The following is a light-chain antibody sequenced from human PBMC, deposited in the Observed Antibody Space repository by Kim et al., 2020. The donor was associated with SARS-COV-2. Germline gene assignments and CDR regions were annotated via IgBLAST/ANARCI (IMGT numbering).Light chain of an antibody. CDR2: LGS. J-gene: IGKJ1*01. V-gene: IGKV2-28*01. Sequence: EPASISCKSSQSLLYSDGYNHLDWYLQKPGQSPQLLIYLGSDRAFGVPDRFSGSGSGTDFTLKISRVEAEDVGIYFCMQTLQTPTFGQGTKVDIK. CDR3: MQTLQTPT. CDR1: QSLLYSDGYNH.